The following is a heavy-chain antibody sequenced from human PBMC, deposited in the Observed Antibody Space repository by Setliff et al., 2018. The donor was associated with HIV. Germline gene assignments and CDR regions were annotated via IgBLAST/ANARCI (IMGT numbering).Heavy chain of an antibody. V-gene: IGHV4-4*09. J-gene: IGHJ3*02. D-gene: IGHD2-15*01. CDR3: AREHCSGGSCNGFDI. CDR2: IYISGTT. CDR1: GGSISTSY. Sequence: SETLSLTCTVSGGSISTSYWNWIRQPPGKGLEWIAYIYISGTTNYNPSLKSRVTISLDTSRDQFSLKLGSVTAADTAMYYCAREHCSGGSCNGFDIWGQGTMVTVSS.